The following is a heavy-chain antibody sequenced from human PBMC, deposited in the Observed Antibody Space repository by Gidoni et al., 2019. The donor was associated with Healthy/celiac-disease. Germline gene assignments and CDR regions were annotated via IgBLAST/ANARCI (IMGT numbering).Heavy chain of an antibody. D-gene: IGHD3-16*01. V-gene: IGHV3-49*03. CDR2: IRSKAYGGTT. CDR3: TRGPDFTSFDY. Sequence: EVQLVESGGGLVQPGRSLRLSCTASGFTFGDYAISWFRQAPGKGLEWVGFIRSKAYGGTTEYAASVKGRFTISRDDSKSIAYLQMNSLKTEDTAVYYCTRGPDFTSFDYWGQGTLVTVSS. J-gene: IGHJ4*02. CDR1: GFTFGDYA.